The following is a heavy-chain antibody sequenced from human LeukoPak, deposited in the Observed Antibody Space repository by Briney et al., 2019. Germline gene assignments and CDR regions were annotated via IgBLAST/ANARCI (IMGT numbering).Heavy chain of an antibody. CDR2: ISSRGAYI. CDR3: ARDRSGSYPYYFDY. Sequence: PGGSLRLSCAASGFTFSDYYMSWIRQAPGKGLEWVSSISSRGAYIHYTDSVKGRFTISRDNAENSLYLQMNNLRADDTAVYYCARDRSGSYPYYFDYWGQGTVVTVSS. CDR1: GFTFSDYY. V-gene: IGHV3-11*06. J-gene: IGHJ4*02. D-gene: IGHD1-26*01.